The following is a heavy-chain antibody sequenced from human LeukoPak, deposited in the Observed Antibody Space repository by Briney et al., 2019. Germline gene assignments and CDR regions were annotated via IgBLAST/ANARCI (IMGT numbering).Heavy chain of an antibody. V-gene: IGHV3-23*01. D-gene: IGHD4-17*01. Sequence: GGSLRLSCAASGFTFSSYAMSWVRQAPGKGLEWVSAISGSGGSTYYADSVKGRFTISRDNSKNTLYLQMNRLRAEDTAVYYCAKAVGYADYSIDYWGQGTLVTVSS. J-gene: IGHJ4*02. CDR2: ISGSGGST. CDR1: GFTFSSYA. CDR3: AKAVGYADYSIDY.